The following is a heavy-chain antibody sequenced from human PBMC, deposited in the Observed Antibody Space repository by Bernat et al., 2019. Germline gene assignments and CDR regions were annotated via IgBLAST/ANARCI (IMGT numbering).Heavy chain of an antibody. J-gene: IGHJ4*02. CDR3: AKEGYSRGVIDF. CDR2: ISAGGGGT. V-gene: IGHV3-23*01. Sequence: EVQLLESGGGLVQPGGSLRPSCAASGFTYGNYAMSWVRQAPGKGLEWVSSISAGGGGTYFGDSVRGRFTISRDNSKNTLNLQMNSLRAEDTAVYYCAKEGYSRGVIDFWGQGTLVIVSS. CDR1: GFTYGNYA. D-gene: IGHD6-13*01.